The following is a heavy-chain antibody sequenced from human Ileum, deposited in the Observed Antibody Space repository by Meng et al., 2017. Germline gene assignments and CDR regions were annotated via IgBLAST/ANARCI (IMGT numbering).Heavy chain of an antibody. CDR2: IIPIFGTA. V-gene: IGHV1-69*06. Sequence: QVQRVQSGAEVKKPGSSGKVSCKASGGTFSSYAISWVRQAPGQGLEWMGGIIPIFGTANYAQKFQGRVTMTRNTSISTAYMELSSLRSEDTAVYYCARGQGSGSYYVWFDPWGQGTLVTVSS. CDR1: GGTFSSYA. J-gene: IGHJ5*02. CDR3: ARGQGSGSYYVWFDP. D-gene: IGHD1-26*01.